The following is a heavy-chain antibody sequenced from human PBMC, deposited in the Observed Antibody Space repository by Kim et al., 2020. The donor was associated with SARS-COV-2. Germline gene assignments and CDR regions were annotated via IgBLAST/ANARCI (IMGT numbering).Heavy chain of an antibody. CDR2: ISLTGRT. D-gene: IGHD3-16*01. CDR3: GREGGAFRPLDY. V-gene: IGHV4-4*02. Sequence: SETLSLTCAVSGGSITSTNYWTWVRQPPGKGLEWIGEISLTGRTSYNPSLTSRVTISLDKSKNYLSLNVASVTAADTAMYYCGREGGAFRPLDYWGQGT. J-gene: IGHJ4*02. CDR1: GGSITSTNY.